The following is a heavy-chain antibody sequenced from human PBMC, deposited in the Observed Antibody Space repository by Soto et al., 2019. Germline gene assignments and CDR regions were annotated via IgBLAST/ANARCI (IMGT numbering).Heavy chain of an antibody. Sequence: QVQLVQSGAEVKKPGSSVKVSCKASGGTFSRYAISWVRQAPGQGLEWMGGIIPIFGTANYAQKFQGRVTITADESTSTAYMELSSLRSEDTAVYYCASFASNMVRGVHPVGYWGQGTLVTVS. CDR2: IIPIFGTA. D-gene: IGHD3-10*01. CDR1: GGTFSRYA. CDR3: ASFASNMVRGVHPVGY. J-gene: IGHJ4*02. V-gene: IGHV1-69*12.